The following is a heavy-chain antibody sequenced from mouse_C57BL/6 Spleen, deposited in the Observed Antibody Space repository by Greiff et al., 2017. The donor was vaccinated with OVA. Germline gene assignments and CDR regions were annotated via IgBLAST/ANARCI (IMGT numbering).Heavy chain of an antibody. CDR2: ISNGGGST. V-gene: IGHV5-12*01. J-gene: IGHJ1*03. Sequence: EVHLVESGGGLVQPGGSLKLSCAASGFTFSDYYMYWVRQTPEKRLEWVAYISNGGGSTYYPDTVKGRFTISRDNAKNTLYLQMSRLKSEDTAMYYCARTTVVAWYFDVWGTGTTVTVSS. D-gene: IGHD1-1*01. CDR3: ARTTVVAWYFDV. CDR1: GFTFSDYY.